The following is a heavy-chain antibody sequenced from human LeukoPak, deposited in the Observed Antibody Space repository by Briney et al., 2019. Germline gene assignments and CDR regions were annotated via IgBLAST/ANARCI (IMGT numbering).Heavy chain of an antibody. J-gene: IGHJ4*02. Sequence: ASVKVSCKASGYTFTRYVITWVRQATGQGLEWMGWMNPNSGNTGYAQKFQGRVTMTRDTSISTAYMELSRLRSDKTAVYYCARGPQLIVLDYWGQGTLVTVSS. CDR1: GYTFTRYV. D-gene: IGHD3-22*01. V-gene: IGHV1-8*01. CDR3: ARGPQLIVLDY. CDR2: MNPNSGNT.